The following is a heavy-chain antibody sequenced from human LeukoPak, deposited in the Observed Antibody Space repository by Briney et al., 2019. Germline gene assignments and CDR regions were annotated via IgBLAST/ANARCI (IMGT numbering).Heavy chain of an antibody. CDR2: INPNSGVT. V-gene: IGHV1-2*02. CDR3: ARAVSGALGGAFDI. CDR1: GYTLIDYI. Sequence: VASVKVSCKASGYTLIDYIIHWVRQTPGQGREWLGWINPNSGVTRYAHKFQGRVTLSRDTAAYMELSSLKYDATAVYYCARAVSGALGGAFDICGQGTAVTVSS. D-gene: IGHD1-26*01. J-gene: IGHJ3*02.